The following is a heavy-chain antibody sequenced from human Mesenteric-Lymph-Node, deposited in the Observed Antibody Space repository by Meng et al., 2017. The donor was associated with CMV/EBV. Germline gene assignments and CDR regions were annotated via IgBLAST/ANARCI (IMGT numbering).Heavy chain of an antibody. J-gene: IGHJ6*02. CDR2: INPKTGGT. V-gene: IGHV1-2*02. CDR3: ARGVDYMYYYGIDV. Sequence: ASVKVSCKPSKYTFIGYYIHWVRQAPGQGLEWMGWINPKTGGTNYAQIFQGRVTLTRDTSINTAYMELNRLRSDDTAVYFCARGVDYMYYYGIDVWGQGTTVIVSS. CDR1: KYTFIGYY. D-gene: IGHD4/OR15-4a*01.